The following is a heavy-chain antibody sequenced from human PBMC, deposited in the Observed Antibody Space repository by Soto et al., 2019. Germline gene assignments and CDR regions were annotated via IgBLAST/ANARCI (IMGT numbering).Heavy chain of an antibody. J-gene: IGHJ6*03. CDR3: ARDCATSCYGDYYYYYYMDV. D-gene: IGHD2-2*01. CDR1: GCSISSYY. CDR2: IYYSGST. V-gene: IGHV4-59*01. Sequence: SETLSLTCTVSGCSISSYYWSWIRQPPGKGLEWIGYIYYSGSTNYNPSLKSRVTISVDTSKNQFSLKLSSVTAADTAVYYCARDCATSCYGDYYYYYYMDVWGKGTTVTVSS.